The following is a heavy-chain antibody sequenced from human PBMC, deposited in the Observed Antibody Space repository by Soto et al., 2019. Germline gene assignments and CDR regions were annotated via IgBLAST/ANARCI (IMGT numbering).Heavy chain of an antibody. J-gene: IGHJ6*02. V-gene: IGHV3-23*01. CDR2: ISGSGGST. D-gene: IGHD2-21*02. CDR3: AKDRSGDWVPYGMDV. CDR1: GFTFSSYA. Sequence: GGSLRLSCAASGFTFSSYAMSWVRQAPGKGLEWVSAISGSGGSTYYADSVKGRFTISRDNSKNTLYLQMNSLRAEDTAVYYCAKDRSGDWVPYGMDVWGQGTTVTVSS.